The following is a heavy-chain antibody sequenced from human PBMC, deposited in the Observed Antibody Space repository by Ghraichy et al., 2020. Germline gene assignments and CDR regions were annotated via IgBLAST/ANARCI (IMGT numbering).Heavy chain of an antibody. Sequence: GGSLRLSCTASGFTFGDYAMSWFRQAPGKGLEWVGFIRSKAYGGTTEYAASVKGRFTISRDDSKSIAYLQMNSLKTEDTAVYYCTRDRDSSGYYLVVDYWGQGTLVTVSS. CDR1: GFTFGDYA. J-gene: IGHJ4*02. V-gene: IGHV3-49*03. D-gene: IGHD3-22*01. CDR3: TRDRDSSGYYLVVDY. CDR2: IRSKAYGGTT.